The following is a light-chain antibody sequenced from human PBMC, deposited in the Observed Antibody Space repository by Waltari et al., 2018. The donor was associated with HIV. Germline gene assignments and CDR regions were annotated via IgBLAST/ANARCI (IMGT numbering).Light chain of an antibody. CDR2: DDS. V-gene: IGLV3-21*02. J-gene: IGLJ2*01. CDR1: DIGSKG. Sequence: SYVLTQPPSVSVAPGPTARITCGGDDIGSKGVHWYQKKPSQAPVLVVYDDSDRPSGIPERFSGSSSWNTATLTISRVEAGDEADFYCQVWDSSTDLRVFGGGTKLTVL. CDR3: QVWDSSTDLRV.